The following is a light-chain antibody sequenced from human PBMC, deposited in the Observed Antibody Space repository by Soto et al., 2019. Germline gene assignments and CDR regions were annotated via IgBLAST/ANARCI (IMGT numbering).Light chain of an antibody. CDR1: QSVSSN. V-gene: IGKV3-15*01. CDR3: QQYYNWPLT. J-gene: IGKJ4*01. CDR2: GAS. Sequence: EIVMTQSPATLSVSPGERATLSCRACQSVSSNLAWYQRKPGQAPRLLIYGASTRATGIPARFSGSGSGTEFTLTISSLQSEDFAVYYCQQYYNWPLTFGGGTKVEIK.